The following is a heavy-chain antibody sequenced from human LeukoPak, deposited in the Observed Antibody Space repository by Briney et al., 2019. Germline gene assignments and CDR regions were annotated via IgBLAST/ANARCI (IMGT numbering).Heavy chain of an antibody. CDR3: ARQALWFFDH. V-gene: IGHV4-39*01. J-gene: IGHJ4*02. D-gene: IGHD2-21*01. CDR2: ISYGGST. Sequence: SETLSLTCTVSGGSISRNSNYWAWVRQPPGRGLEWIGSISYGGSTYYSPSLESRVTISVDTSKNQFSLRLSSVTAADTAVYYCARQALWFFDHWGQGTLVTVSS. CDR1: GGSISRNSNY.